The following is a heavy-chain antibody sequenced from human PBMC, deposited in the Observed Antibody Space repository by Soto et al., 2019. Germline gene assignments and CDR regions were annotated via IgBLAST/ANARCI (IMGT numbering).Heavy chain of an antibody. V-gene: IGHV2-5*02. Sequence: QITLKESGPTLVRPTQTLTLTCTFSGFSLSTSGVGVGWIRQPPGKALEWLALIYWDDDKRYSPSLKSRLIITKDTSKNQVVLTMTNMDPVDTATYYCAHSRCGGDCLQSYSSHYYYGMDVWGQGTTVTVSS. CDR1: GFSLSTSGVG. CDR3: AHSRCGGDCLQSYSSHYYYGMDV. J-gene: IGHJ6*02. D-gene: IGHD2-21*02. CDR2: IYWDDDK.